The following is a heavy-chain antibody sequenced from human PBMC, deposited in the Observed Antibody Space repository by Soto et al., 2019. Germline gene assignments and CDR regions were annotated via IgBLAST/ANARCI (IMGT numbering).Heavy chain of an antibody. CDR2: ISAYNGNT. CDR3: ARIVTYDFWSGNYYYMDV. V-gene: IGHV1-18*01. J-gene: IGHJ6*03. CDR1: GYTFTSYG. D-gene: IGHD3-3*01. Sequence: ASVKVSCKASGYTFTSYGISWVRQAPGQGLEWMGWISAYNGNTNYAQKLQGRVTMTTDTSTSTVYMELRSLRSDDTAVYYCARIVTYDFWSGNYYYMDVWGKGTTVTVSS.